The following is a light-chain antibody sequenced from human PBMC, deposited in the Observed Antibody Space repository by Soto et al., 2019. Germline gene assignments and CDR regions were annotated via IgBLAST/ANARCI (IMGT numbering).Light chain of an antibody. CDR3: QQYNNWPPYT. J-gene: IGKJ2*01. Sequence: IVMTQSPATLSVSPGDRVTLSCRASQSVSSDLAWYQQRPGQAPRLLIYGASTRATGIPARFSGTGSGTEFTLTISSLQSEDFAFYYCQQYNNWPPYTCGQGTKLEIK. CDR2: GAS. CDR1: QSVSSD. V-gene: IGKV3-15*01.